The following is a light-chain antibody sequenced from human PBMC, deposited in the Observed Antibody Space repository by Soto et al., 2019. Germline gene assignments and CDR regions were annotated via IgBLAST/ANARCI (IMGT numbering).Light chain of an antibody. J-gene: IGLJ1*01. CDR2: DVS. Sequence: QSALTQPASVSGSPGRSITIPCTETRSDVGGYNYVSWYQQHPGKAPKLMIYDVSMRPSGVSNRFSGSKSGNTASLTISGLQAEDEAYYYCSSYTSSSTPVFGTGTKLTVL. V-gene: IGLV2-14*01. CDR1: RSDVGGYNY. CDR3: SSYTSSSTPV.